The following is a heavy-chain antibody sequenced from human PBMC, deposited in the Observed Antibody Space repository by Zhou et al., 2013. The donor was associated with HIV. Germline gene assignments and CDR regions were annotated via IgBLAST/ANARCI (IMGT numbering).Heavy chain of an antibody. CDR3: AREDDDTGYDH. D-gene: IGHD6-25*01. CDR2: ISANSGDT. CDR1: GYPFTGNF. V-gene: IGHV1-2*07. J-gene: IGHJ4*02. Sequence: QVQLVQSGAEVKRPGASVRVSCKTSGYPFTGNFIHWVRQAPGQGLEWMAWISANSGDTKYAPRFQGRVTVTRDTSLGTAYMDIRRLTIDDTAIYFCAREDDDTGYDHWGQGTLVTVSS.